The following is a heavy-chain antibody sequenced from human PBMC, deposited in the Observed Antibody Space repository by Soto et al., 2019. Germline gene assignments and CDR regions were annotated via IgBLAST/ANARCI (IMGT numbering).Heavy chain of an antibody. Sequence: QVQLVESGGGVVQPGRSLRLSCAASGFTFSSYGMHWVRQAPGKGLEWVAVIWYDGSNKYYADSVKGRFTISRDNSKNTLYLQMNSLRAEDTAVYYCARDTGDIVVVPAPDYWGQGTLVTVSS. D-gene: IGHD2-2*01. CDR3: ARDTGDIVVVPAPDY. CDR2: IWYDGSNK. V-gene: IGHV3-33*01. CDR1: GFTFSSYG. J-gene: IGHJ4*02.